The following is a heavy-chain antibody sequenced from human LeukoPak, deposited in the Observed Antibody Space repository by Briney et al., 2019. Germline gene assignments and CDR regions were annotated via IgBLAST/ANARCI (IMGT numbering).Heavy chain of an antibody. CDR1: GYTFTGYY. Sequence: ASVKVSCKASGYTFTGYYMHLVRQAPRQGLEWMGWINPNSGGTNYAQKFQGRVTMTRDTSISTAYMELSRLRFDDTAVYYCAREVVGYCSSTSCYGWGQGTLVTVSS. CDR3: AREVVGYCSSTSCYG. V-gene: IGHV1-2*02. J-gene: IGHJ4*02. CDR2: INPNSGGT. D-gene: IGHD2-2*01.